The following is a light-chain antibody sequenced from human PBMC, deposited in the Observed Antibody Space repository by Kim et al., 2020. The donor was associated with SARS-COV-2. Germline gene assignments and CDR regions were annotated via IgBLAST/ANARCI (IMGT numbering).Light chain of an antibody. V-gene: IGKV3-11*01. CDR3: QQRNSWPPAVT. Sequence: PGERAPRSCRASQSIDTYLAWYQQRPGQAPRLLVYDASNRSTGVPDRFSSSGSGTDFTLTISSLEPEDFSTYYCQQRNSWPPAVTFGGGTKVDIK. CDR1: QSIDTY. CDR2: DAS. J-gene: IGKJ4*01.